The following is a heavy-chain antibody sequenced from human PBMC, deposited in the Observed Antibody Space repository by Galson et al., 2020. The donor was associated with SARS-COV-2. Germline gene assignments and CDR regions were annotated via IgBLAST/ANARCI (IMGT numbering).Heavy chain of an antibody. Sequence: GGSLRLSCAASGFIFSNYGMHWVRQAPGKGLEWVAFLQYDGSIEYYRDSVKGRFTISRDNSKNTLYLQMNSLRPEDTALYYCAKRSGEVQTDYWGQGTLVTVSS. V-gene: IGHV3-30*02. D-gene: IGHD1-1*01. CDR1: GFIFSNYG. CDR2: LQYDGSIE. CDR3: AKRSGEVQTDY. J-gene: IGHJ4*02.